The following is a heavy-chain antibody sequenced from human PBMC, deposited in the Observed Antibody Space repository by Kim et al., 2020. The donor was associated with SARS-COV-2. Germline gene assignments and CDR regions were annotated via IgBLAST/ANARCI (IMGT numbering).Heavy chain of an antibody. CDR3: ARVGRSSHSMDV. V-gene: IGHV3-48*02. D-gene: IGHD6-13*01. J-gene: IGHJ6*02. Sequence: GGSLRLSCAASGFIFSSYSMDWVRQAPGKGLQWVSYISSSTSTIYYADSVKGRFTISRDNAGNSLYLQMNSLRDEDTAVYYCARVGRSSHSMDVWGQGTTVTVSS. CDR2: ISSSTSTI. CDR1: GFIFSSYS.